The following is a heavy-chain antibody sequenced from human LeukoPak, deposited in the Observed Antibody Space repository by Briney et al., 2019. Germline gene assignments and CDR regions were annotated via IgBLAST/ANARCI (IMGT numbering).Heavy chain of an antibody. CDR2: IYFSGNS. CDR1: GASIRNSDYY. D-gene: IGHD4-17*01. V-gene: IGHV4-39*07. Sequence: SETLSLTWTVSGASIRNSDYYWAWIRQPPGKGLEWIASIYFSGNSYYNPSLKSRVTISVDTSRDQFSLRLTSVTAADTAVYYCARDARDYGDYDWFDPWGQGTLVTASS. J-gene: IGHJ5*02. CDR3: ARDARDYGDYDWFDP.